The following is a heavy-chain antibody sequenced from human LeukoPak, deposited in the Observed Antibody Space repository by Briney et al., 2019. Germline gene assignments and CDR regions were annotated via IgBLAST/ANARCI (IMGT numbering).Heavy chain of an antibody. Sequence: GASVKVSCKASGYTFTCNYMHWVRQAPGQGLEWMGWINPKSGGTNYAQKFQGRVTMTRDTSISTAYMELSRLRSDDTAVYYCARGTKSGYSYGYFFKKSHNWFDPWGQGTLVTVSS. CDR2: INPKSGGT. CDR1: GYTFTCNY. D-gene: IGHD5-18*01. CDR3: ARGTKSGYSYGYFFKKSHNWFDP. V-gene: IGHV1-2*02. J-gene: IGHJ5*02.